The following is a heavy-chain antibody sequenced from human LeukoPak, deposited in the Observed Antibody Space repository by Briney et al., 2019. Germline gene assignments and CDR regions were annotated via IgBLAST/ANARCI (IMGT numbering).Heavy chain of an antibody. CDR3: ARDLHYYDSSGYTYCFDY. CDR2: ISSDGSNE. Sequence: GRSLRLSCAASGFTFSSYAMHWVRQAPGKGLEWVAVISSDGSNEYYADSVKGRFTISRDNAKNSLYLQMNSLRAEDTAVYYCARDLHYYDSSGYTYCFDYWGQGTLVTVSS. CDR1: GFTFSSYA. D-gene: IGHD3-22*01. V-gene: IGHV3-30-3*01. J-gene: IGHJ4*02.